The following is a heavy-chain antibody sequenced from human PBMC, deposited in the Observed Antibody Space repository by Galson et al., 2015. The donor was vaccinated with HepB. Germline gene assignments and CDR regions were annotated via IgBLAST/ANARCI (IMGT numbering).Heavy chain of an antibody. Sequence: SLRLSCAASAFTFTDHSVDWVRQAPGKRQEWIGRTRNRAPGYTTHLSASVKGRFSISRDTSQNSLYLQMDNLGTEDTAVYYCTTFGSALGLDYWGRGTLVTVSS. CDR2: TRNRAPGYTT. V-gene: IGHV3-72*01. J-gene: IGHJ4*02. D-gene: IGHD3-10*01. CDR1: AFTFTDHS. CDR3: TTFGSALGLDY.